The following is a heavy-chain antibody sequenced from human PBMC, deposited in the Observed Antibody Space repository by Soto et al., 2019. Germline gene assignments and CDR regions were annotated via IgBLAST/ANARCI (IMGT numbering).Heavy chain of an antibody. CDR2: TYHSGRT. CDR3: AAGGGLPRYY. D-gene: IGHD1-26*01. CDR1: GGSISSGGYS. J-gene: IGHJ4*02. Sequence: QLQLQESGSGLVKPSQTLSLTCAVSGGSISSGGYSWSWIRQPPGKGLEGIGYTYHSGRTYYNPSLKSRVTISVDRSKNQFSLKLRSVTAVDTAVYYCAAGGGLPRYYWGQGTLVTVSS. V-gene: IGHV4-30-2*01.